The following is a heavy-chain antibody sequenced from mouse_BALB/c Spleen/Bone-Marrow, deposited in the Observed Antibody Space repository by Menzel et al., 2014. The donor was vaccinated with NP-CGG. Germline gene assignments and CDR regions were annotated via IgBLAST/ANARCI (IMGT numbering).Heavy chain of an antibody. CDR1: GDSITSGY. Sequence: VHVKQSGPSLVKPSQTLSLTCSVTGDSITSGYWNWIRKFPGNKLEYMGHISYSGSTYYSPSLKSRISITRDTSKNQYYLQLNSVTTEDTATYYCATYDGFYFDYWGQGTTLTVSS. D-gene: IGHD2-3*01. V-gene: IGHV3-8*02. CDR3: ATYDGFYFDY. J-gene: IGHJ2*01. CDR2: ISYSGST.